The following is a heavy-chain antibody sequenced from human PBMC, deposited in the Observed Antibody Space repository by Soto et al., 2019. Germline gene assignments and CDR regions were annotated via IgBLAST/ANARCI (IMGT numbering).Heavy chain of an antibody. CDR3: AKSNFGGSARPALRCAFDI. CDR1: GFTFSSYA. CDR2: ISCSGGSK. V-gene: IGHV3-23*01. J-gene: IGHJ3*02. D-gene: IGHD3-10*01. Sequence: EVQLLESGGGLVQPGGSLRLSCAASGFTFSSYAMSWVRQAPGKGLEWVSAISCSGGSKYYADSVKGRFTISRDNSKNTLYLQMNSLRAEDTAVYYCAKSNFGGSARPALRCAFDIWGQGTMVTVSS.